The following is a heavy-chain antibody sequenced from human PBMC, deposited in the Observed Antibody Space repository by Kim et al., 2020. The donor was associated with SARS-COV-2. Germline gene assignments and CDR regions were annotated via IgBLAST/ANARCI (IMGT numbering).Heavy chain of an antibody. V-gene: IGHV3-21*01. J-gene: IGHJ3*02. D-gene: IGHD3-22*01. Sequence: GGSLRLSCAASGFTFSSYSMNWVRQAPGKGLEWVSSISSSSSYIYYADSVKGRFTISRDNAKNSLYLQMNSLRAEDTAVYYCARVSTMIVVDNDAFDIWGQGTMVTVSS. CDR2: ISSSSSYI. CDR1: GFTFSSYS. CDR3: ARVSTMIVVDNDAFDI.